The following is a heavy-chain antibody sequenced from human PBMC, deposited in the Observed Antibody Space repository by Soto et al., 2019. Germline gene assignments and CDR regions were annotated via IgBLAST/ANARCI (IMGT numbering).Heavy chain of an antibody. CDR1: GYTFTNYA. J-gene: IGHJ4*02. CDR3: ARDSPPVDY. CDR2: ISAYNGNT. V-gene: IGHV1-18*01. Sequence: ASVKVSCKASGYTFTNYAISWVRQAPGQGLEWMGWISAYNGNTNYAQKLRGRVTMTTDTSTCTAYMELRSLRSDDTAVYYCARDSPPVDYWGQGTLVTVSS.